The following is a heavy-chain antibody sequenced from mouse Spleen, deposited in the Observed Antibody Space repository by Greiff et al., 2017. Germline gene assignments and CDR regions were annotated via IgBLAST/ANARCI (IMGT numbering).Heavy chain of an antibody. V-gene: IGHV14-4*01. Sequence: EVKLVESGAELVRPGASVKLSCTASGFNIKDDYMHWVKQRPEQGLEWIGWIDPENGDTEYASKFQGKATITADTSSNTAYLQLSSLTSEDTAVYYCTRYEAYWGQGTLVTVSA. CDR3: TRYEAY. J-gene: IGHJ3*01. CDR1: GFNIKDDY. CDR2: IDPENGDT. D-gene: IGHD2-14*01.